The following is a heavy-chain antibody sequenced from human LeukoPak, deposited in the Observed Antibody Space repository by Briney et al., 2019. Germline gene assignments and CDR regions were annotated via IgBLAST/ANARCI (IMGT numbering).Heavy chain of an antibody. CDR1: GFTFSSYE. V-gene: IGHV3-48*03. CDR3: ARDGYSYGYCFDN. CDR2: ISSSGSTI. J-gene: IGHJ4*02. D-gene: IGHD5-18*01. Sequence: GGSLRLSCAASGFTFSSYEMNWVRQAPGKGLEWVSYISSSGSTIYYADSVKGRFTISRDNAKNSLYLQMNSLRAEDTAVYYCARDGYSYGYCFDNWGQGTLVTVSS.